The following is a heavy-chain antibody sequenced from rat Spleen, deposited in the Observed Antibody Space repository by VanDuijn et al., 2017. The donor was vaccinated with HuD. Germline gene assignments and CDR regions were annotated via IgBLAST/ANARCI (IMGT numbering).Heavy chain of an antibody. CDR1: GFTFSDHY. CDR2: ISYDGSST. V-gene: IGHV5-7*01. J-gene: IGHJ3*01. CDR3: GRGRDWFAY. D-gene: IGHD4-3*01. Sequence: EVQLVESGGGLVQPGRSMKLSCVASGFTFSDHYMAWVRQAPKKGLEWVATISYDGSSTYYRDSVKGRFTISRDNAKSTLYLQMDSLRSEDTATYYCGRGRDWFAYWGQGTLVTVSS.